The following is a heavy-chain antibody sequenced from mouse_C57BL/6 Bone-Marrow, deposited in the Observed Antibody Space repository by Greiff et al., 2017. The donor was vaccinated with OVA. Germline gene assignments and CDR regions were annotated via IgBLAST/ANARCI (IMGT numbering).Heavy chain of an antibody. D-gene: IGHD2-4*01. J-gene: IGHJ2*01. CDR1: GFTFSSYG. V-gene: IGHV5-6*01. CDR3: ARPYDYGSSYFDY. Sequence: EVKLMESGGDLVKPGGSLKLSCAASGFTFSSYGMSWVRQTPDKRLEWVATISSGGSYTYYPDSVKGRFTLSRDNAKNTLYLQMSSLKSEDTAMYYCARPYDYGSSYFDYWGQGTTLTVSS. CDR2: ISSGGSYT.